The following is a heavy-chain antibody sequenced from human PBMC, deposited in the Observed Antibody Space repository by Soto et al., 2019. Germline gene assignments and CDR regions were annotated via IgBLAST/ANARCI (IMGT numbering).Heavy chain of an antibody. CDR1: GYSFTSYW. Sequence: EFVKISCKGAGYSFTSYWVGWVGQITGKGLEWMGIIYPGDSDTRYSPSFQGQVTISADKSISTAYLQWSSLKASDTAMYYCARQFVVVPAAMWANYYSGMDVWGQGTTVTV. CDR3: ARQFVVVPAAMWANYYSGMDV. CDR2: IYPGDSDT. J-gene: IGHJ6*02. D-gene: IGHD2-2*01. V-gene: IGHV5-51*01.